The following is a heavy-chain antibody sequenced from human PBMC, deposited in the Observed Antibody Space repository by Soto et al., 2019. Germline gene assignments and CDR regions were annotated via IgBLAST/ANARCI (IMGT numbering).Heavy chain of an antibody. Sequence: PSETLSLTCAVSGGSISSSNWWSWVRQPPGKGLEWIGEIYHSGSTNYNPSLKSRVTILVDKSKNQFSLKLSSVTAADTAVYYCARGRKVEMATITEGNYYYYGMDVWGQGTTVTVSS. CDR3: ARGRKVEMATITEGNYYYYGMDV. V-gene: IGHV4-4*02. D-gene: IGHD5-12*01. J-gene: IGHJ6*02. CDR1: GGSISSSNW. CDR2: IYHSGST.